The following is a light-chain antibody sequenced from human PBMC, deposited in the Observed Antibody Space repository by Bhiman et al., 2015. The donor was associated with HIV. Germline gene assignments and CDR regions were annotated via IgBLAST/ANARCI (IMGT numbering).Light chain of an antibody. Sequence: QSALTQPRSVSGSPGQSVTISCTGTSSDVGGSNYVSWYQQHPGKAPKLMIYDVNKRPSGVPDRFSGSKSGNTASLTISGLQAEDEADYFCNSYTSSSSLVFGTGTKVTVL. CDR3: NSYTSSSSLV. CDR1: SSDVGGSNY. V-gene: IGLV2-11*01. J-gene: IGLJ1*01. CDR2: DVN.